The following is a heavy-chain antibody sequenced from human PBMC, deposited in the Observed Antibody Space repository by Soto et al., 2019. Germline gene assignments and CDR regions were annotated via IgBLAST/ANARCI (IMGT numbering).Heavy chain of an antibody. D-gene: IGHD1-26*01. V-gene: IGHV1-18*04. CDR2: INANNGDT. J-gene: IGHJ4*02. Sequence: QVQLVQSGPELKKPGASVKVSCKASGYTFTSYGISRVRQAPGQGLEWMGRINANNGDTDYRQKFQGRITMTADASTDTVYMDLRNLTTDDTAVYYCSRFGAYGSHWGQGTQITVSS. CDR1: GYTFTSYG. CDR3: SRFGAYGSH.